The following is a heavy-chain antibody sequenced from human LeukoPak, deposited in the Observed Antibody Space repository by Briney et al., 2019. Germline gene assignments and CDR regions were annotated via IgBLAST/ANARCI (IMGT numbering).Heavy chain of an antibody. CDR2: IYSGGST. D-gene: IGHD6-6*01. J-gene: IGHJ5*02. CDR3: ARAGAARRGYNWFDP. V-gene: IGHV3-53*01. Sequence: GGSLRLSCAASGFTVSSNYMSWVRQAPGKGLEWVSVIYSGGSTYYADSVKGRFTISRDNSKNTLYLQMNSLRAEDTAVYYCARAGAARRGYNWFDPWGQGTLVTVSS. CDR1: GFTVSSNY.